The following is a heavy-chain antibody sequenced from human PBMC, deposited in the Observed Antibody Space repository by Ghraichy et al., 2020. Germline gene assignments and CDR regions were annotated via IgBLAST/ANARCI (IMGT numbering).Heavy chain of an antibody. J-gene: IGHJ4*02. CDR1: GYSFTNYW. Sequence: GEPLNISCKASGYSFTNYWIGWVRQMPGKGLEWMGIIYPGDSDIRYSPSFQGQVTISADKSINTAYLQWSSLKASDTAMYYCALPTAGILYFDYWGQGTLVTVSS. D-gene: IGHD6-13*01. CDR2: IYPGDSDI. V-gene: IGHV5-51*01. CDR3: ALPTAGILYFDY.